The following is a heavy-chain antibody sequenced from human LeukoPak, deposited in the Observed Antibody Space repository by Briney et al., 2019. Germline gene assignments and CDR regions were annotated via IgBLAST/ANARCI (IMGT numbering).Heavy chain of an antibody. J-gene: IGHJ4*02. CDR2: ISGLGGST. Sequence: GGSLRLPCAASGFTFSSYAMSWVRQAPGKGLEWGSVISGLGGSTYYADSVKGRFAISRDNSKNTLWLQMNSLRADDTAIYYCARDVEARISAAGTFDYWGQGSLVTVSS. V-gene: IGHV3-23*01. CDR3: ARDVEARISAAGTFDY. CDR1: GFTFSSYA. D-gene: IGHD6-13*01.